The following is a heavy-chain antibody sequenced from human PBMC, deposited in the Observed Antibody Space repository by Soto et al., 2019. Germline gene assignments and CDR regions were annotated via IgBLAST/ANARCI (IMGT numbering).Heavy chain of an antibody. CDR3: AAKPLRGREYCYFDH. Sequence: QVQLVQSGAEVRTPGSWVKVSCEASGGTFSSYSINWVRQALGQGLEWMGGIIRIFGSSNYPQKFQGRITITAANATNTVFMELTSLRSEARALYFCAAKPLRGREYCYFDHWGQGTLLTVSS. CDR1: GGTFSSYS. J-gene: IGHJ4*02. CDR2: IIRIFGSS. V-gene: IGHV1-69*06. D-gene: IGHD3-16*01.